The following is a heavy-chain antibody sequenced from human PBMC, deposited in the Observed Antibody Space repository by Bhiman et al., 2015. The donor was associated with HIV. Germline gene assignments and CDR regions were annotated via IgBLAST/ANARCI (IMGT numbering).Heavy chain of an antibody. CDR3: ARGSTVTPYWYFDL. CDR1: GFTFSSYW. V-gene: IGHV3-74*01. Sequence: EVQLVESGGGLVQPGGSLXLSCAASGFTFSSYWMHWVRQAPGKGLVWVSRINSDGSSTSYADSVKGRFTISRDNAKNTLYLQMNSLRAEDTAVYYCARGSTVTPYWYFDLWGRGTLVTVSS. J-gene: IGHJ2*01. CDR2: INSDGSST. D-gene: IGHD4-17*01.